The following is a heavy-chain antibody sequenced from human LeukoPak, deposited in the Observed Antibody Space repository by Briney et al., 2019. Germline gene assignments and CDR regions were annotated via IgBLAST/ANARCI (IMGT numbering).Heavy chain of an antibody. CDR3: ARAEGGPATAIY. CDR2: ISTGSAYT. D-gene: IGHD2-21*02. V-gene: IGHV3-11*05. CDR1: GFTFSDYY. Sequence: GGSLRLSCAASGFTFSDYYMSWIRQAPGRGLEWVSYISTGSAYTNYADSVKGRFTISRDNAKNSLYLQMNSLRAEDTALYYCARAEGGPATAIYWGQGTLVTVSS. J-gene: IGHJ4*02.